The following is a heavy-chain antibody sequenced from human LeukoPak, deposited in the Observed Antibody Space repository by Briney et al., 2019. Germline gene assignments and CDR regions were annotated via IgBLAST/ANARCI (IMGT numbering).Heavy chain of an antibody. Sequence: GGSLRLSCAASGFTFSNHWMHWVRQAPGKGLVWVSRISGDGSSTRYGDSVKGRFTISRDNAKNTLFLQMNSLRAEDTAVYYCARDNNWNYPDYWGQGTLVTVSS. CDR1: GFTFSNHW. V-gene: IGHV3-74*01. D-gene: IGHD1-7*01. CDR2: ISGDGSST. CDR3: ARDNNWNYPDY. J-gene: IGHJ4*02.